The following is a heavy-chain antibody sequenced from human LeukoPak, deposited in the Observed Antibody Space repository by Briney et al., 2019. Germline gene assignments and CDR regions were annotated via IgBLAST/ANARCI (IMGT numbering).Heavy chain of an antibody. CDR2: IYYSGST. Sequence: SETLSLTCTVSGGSISSSSYYWGWIRQPPGKGLEWIGSIYYSGSTYYNPSLKSRVTISVDTSKNQFSLKLSSVTAADTAVYYCARADSWYGEYWGQGTLVTVSS. V-gene: IGHV4-39*07. CDR3: ARADSWYGEY. CDR1: GGSISSSSYY. J-gene: IGHJ4*02. D-gene: IGHD6-13*01.